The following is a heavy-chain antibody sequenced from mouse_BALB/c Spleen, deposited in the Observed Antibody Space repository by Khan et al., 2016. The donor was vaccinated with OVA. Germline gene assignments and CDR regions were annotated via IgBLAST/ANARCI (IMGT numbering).Heavy chain of an antibody. CDR3: ARWFDGYSSLYAMDY. CDR2: IWSDGST. D-gene: IGHD2-3*01. V-gene: IGHV2-6*02. Sequence: QVQLQQSGPGLVAPSQSLSITCTVSGFSLTNYGVHWVRQPPGKGLEWLVVIWSDGSTNYNSVLKSRLSISKDNSKSQVFLKMNSLQTDDTAMYYCARWFDGYSSLYAMDYWGQGTSVTVSS. CDR1: GFSLTNYG. J-gene: IGHJ4*01.